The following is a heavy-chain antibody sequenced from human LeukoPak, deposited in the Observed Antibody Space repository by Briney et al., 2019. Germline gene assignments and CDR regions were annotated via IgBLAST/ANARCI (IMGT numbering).Heavy chain of an antibody. D-gene: IGHD3-10*01. CDR1: GGSISSYY. CDR2: IYYSGST. J-gene: IGHJ4*02. Sequence: SETLSLTCTVSGGSISSYYWSWIRQPRGKGLEWIGYIYYSGSTNYNPSLKSRVTISVDTPKNQFSLKLSSVTAADTAVYYCARHVTMVRGALDYWGQGTLVTVSS. CDR3: ARHVTMVRGALDY. V-gene: IGHV4-59*08.